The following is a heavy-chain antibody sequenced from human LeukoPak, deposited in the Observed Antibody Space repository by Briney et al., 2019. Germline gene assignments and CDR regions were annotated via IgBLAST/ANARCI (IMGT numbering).Heavy chain of an antibody. CDR3: ARGSRYSSGWIDY. J-gene: IGHJ4*02. D-gene: IGHD6-19*01. V-gene: IGHV1-24*01. CDR1: GYTLTELS. Sequence: ASVKVSCKVSGYTLTELSMHWVRQAPGKGLEWMGGFDPEDAETIYTQKFQGRVTITTDESTSTAYMELSSLRSEDTAVYYCARGSRYSSGWIDYWGQGTLVTVSS. CDR2: FDPEDAET.